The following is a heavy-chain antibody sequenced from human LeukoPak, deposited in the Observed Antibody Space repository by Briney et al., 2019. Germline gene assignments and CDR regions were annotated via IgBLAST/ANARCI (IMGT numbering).Heavy chain of an antibody. J-gene: IGHJ6*04. Sequence: SETLSLTCTVSGGPINNYYWSWIRQPPGKGLEYIGYIYSSGSTNYNPSLTSRVTISVDTSKNQFSLKLTSVTAADTAVYYCARLTFTTRPVDVWGKGTTVAVSS. D-gene: IGHD6-6*01. CDR2: IYSSGST. CDR1: GGPINNYY. CDR3: ARLTFTTRPVDV. V-gene: IGHV4-4*09.